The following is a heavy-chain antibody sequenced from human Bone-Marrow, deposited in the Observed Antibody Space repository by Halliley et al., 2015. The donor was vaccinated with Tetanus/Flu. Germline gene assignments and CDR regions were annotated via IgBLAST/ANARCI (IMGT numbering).Heavy chain of an antibody. CDR1: GFTFSTYE. J-gene: IGHJ5*02. CDR2: ISGSGSSI. CDR3: VRDFHGDIPHFNP. D-gene: IGHD2-21*01. Sequence: SLRLSCTASGFTFSTYEMDWVRQAPGKGLEWVSYISGSGSSIYYADSVKGRFTISRDNAKNSLYLQMNSLRADDTAVYYCVRDFHGDIPHFNPWGQGTLVTVSS. V-gene: IGHV3-48*03.